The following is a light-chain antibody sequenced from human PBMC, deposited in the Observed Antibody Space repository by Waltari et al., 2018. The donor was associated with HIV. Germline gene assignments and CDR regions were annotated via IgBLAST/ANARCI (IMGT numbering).Light chain of an antibody. Sequence: QSALTQPASVSGSPGQSITISCTGTSSHIGSFNRVSCYQQHPGNGPTLIIYEVSNRPSGISDRFSGSKSGNTASLTISGLQADDEALFYCSSYASTSTPVLFGGGTQLTVL. CDR1: SSHIGSFNR. CDR2: EVS. J-gene: IGLJ2*01. V-gene: IGLV2-14*02. CDR3: SSYASTSTPVL.